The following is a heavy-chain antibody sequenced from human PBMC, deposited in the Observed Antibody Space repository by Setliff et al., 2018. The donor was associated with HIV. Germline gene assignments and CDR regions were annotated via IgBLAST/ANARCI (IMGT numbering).Heavy chain of an antibody. D-gene: IGHD6-13*01. CDR2: IYRGGST. J-gene: IGHJ3*02. CDR3: ARATKTPYSSSWSIPGAFDI. Sequence: PGGSLRLSCAASGFTVSSNYMSWVRQAPGKGLEWVSIIYRGGSTYYADSVKARFTISRDNSKNTLYLQMNSLRAEDTAVYYCARATKTPYSSSWSIPGAFDIWGQGTMVTVSS. V-gene: IGHV3-53*01. CDR1: GFTVSSNY.